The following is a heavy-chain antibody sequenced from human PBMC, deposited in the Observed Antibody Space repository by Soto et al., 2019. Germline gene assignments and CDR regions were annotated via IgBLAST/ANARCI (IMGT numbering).Heavy chain of an antibody. J-gene: IGHJ4*02. CDR3: ARLGRYQMGIVVY. Sequence: SETLSLTCTVSGGSFSSYYWSWIRQPPGKGLEYIGYIHDSGSTNYNPSLKSRVTISIDTSKNQFSLRLSSVTAADTALYYCARLGRYQMGIVVYWGQGTLVTVSS. V-gene: IGHV4-59*08. D-gene: IGHD2-2*01. CDR2: IHDSGST. CDR1: GGSFSSYY.